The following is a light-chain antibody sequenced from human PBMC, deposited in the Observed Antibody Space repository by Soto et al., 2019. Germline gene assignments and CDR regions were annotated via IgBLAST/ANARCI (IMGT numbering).Light chain of an antibody. V-gene: IGKV3D-15*01. CDR3: QQYNNWPPIT. CDR2: HAS. J-gene: IGKJ5*01. CDR1: QSVRSN. Sequence: EIVMTQSPATLSVSPGERATLSCRASQSVRSNLAWFQQKPGQAPRLLIYHASTRATGIPARFNGSGSGTEFTLTINSLQSEDFAVYYCQQYNNWPPITFGQGTRLEIK.